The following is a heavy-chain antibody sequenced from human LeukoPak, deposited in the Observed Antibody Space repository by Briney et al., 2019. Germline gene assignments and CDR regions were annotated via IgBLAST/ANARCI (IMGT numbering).Heavy chain of an antibody. CDR2: ISYEGSNK. Sequence: GGSLRLSCAASGFTFSSYAMHWVRQAPGKGLEWVAVISYEGSNKYYADSVKGRFTISRDNSKNTLYLQMNSLRAEDTAVYYCARVGQLYDSSGYYFDYWGQGTLVTVSS. J-gene: IGHJ4*02. CDR3: ARVGQLYDSSGYYFDY. D-gene: IGHD3-22*01. V-gene: IGHV3-30*04. CDR1: GFTFSSYA.